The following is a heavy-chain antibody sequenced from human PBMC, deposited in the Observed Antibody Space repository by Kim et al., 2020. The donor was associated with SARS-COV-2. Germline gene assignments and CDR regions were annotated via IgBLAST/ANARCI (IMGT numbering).Heavy chain of an antibody. Sequence: GRVTISLDNSKNTLYLQMNSLRAEDTAVYYCAKDWSYCSSTSCYGGYFDLWGRGTLVTVSS. CDR3: AKDWSYCSSTSCYGGYFDL. D-gene: IGHD2-2*01. V-gene: IGHV3-30*02. J-gene: IGHJ2*01.